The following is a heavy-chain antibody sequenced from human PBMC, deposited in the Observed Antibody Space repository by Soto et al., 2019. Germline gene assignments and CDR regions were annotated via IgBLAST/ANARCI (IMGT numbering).Heavy chain of an antibody. CDR3: ARGYGSGSLDY. J-gene: IGHJ4*02. Sequence: PSETLSLTCTFSCGSIISGGYYWSWIRQHPGKGLEWIGYIYYSGTTYYNPSLQSRVTISVNTSKNHFSLKLSSVTAADTAVYYCARGYGSGSLDYWGQGTLVTVSS. D-gene: IGHD3-10*01. V-gene: IGHV4-31*03. CDR2: IYYSGTT. CDR1: CGSIISGGYY.